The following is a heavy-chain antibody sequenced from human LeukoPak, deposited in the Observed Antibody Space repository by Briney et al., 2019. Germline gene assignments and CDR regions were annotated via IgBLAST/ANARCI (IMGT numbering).Heavy chain of an antibody. CDR3: ARSIAAADCFDY. J-gene: IGHJ4*02. Sequence: SETLSLTCTVSGYSISSGYYWGWIRQPPGKGLEWIGYIYYSGSTYYNPSLKSRVTISVDTSKNQFSLKMSSVTAADTAVYYCARSIAAADCFDYWGQGTLVTVSS. D-gene: IGHD6-13*01. V-gene: IGHV4-30-4*08. CDR2: IYYSGST. CDR1: GYSISSGYY.